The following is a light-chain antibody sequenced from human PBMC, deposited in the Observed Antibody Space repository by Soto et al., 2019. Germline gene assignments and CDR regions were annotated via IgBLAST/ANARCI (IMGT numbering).Light chain of an antibody. Sequence: QSVLTQPASVSGSPGQSITISCTGTSSDVGVHNYVSWYQQHPGKAPKLMIFEVSYRPSGISNRFSGSKSGNTASLTISGLQAEDEADYYCSSYTSGSTLGFGGGTKLTVL. CDR1: SSDVGVHNY. V-gene: IGLV2-14*01. J-gene: IGLJ3*02. CDR2: EVS. CDR3: SSYTSGSTLG.